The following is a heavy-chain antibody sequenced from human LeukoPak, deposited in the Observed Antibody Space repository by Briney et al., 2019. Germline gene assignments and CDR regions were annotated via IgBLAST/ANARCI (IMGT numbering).Heavy chain of an antibody. CDR1: GFTFSSYS. J-gene: IGHJ4*02. V-gene: IGHV3-21*01. CDR2: ISSSSSYI. Sequence: PGGSLRLSCAASGFTFSSYSMNWVRQAPGKGLEWVSSISSSSSYIYYADSVKGRFTISRDNAKNSLYLQMNSLRAEDTAVYYCARGLITMVRGVLIYWGQGTLVTVSS. CDR3: ARGLITMVRGVLIY. D-gene: IGHD3-10*01.